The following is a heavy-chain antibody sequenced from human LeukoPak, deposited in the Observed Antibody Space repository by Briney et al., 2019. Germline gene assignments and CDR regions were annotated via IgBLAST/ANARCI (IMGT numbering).Heavy chain of an antibody. J-gene: IGHJ5*02. CDR2: IYTTGTT. D-gene: IGHD5-18*01. CDR3: ARGVDTAIVSGGYNFFDP. CDR1: NDSMNTYS. V-gene: IGHV4-4*07. Sequence: PSETLSLTCTVSNDSMNTYSWNWIRQPAGKGLEWIGRIYTTGTTDYNPSLKSRVTMSVDTSKNHFSLKMTSITAADTAVYYCARGVDTAIVSGGYNFFDPWGQGILVTVSS.